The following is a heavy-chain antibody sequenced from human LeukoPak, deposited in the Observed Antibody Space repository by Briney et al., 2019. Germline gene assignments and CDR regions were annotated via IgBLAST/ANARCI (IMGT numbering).Heavy chain of an antibody. CDR2: ISPYNGNT. CDR3: ARAPYCTNGVCSFDY. CDR1: GYTFTSYG. Sequence: GASVKVSCKASGYTFTSYGISWVRQAPGQGLEWMGWISPYNGNTNYAQKLQGRVTMTPDTSTNTAYMDLRSLRSDDTAVYYCARAPYCTNGVCSFDYWGQGTLVTVSS. J-gene: IGHJ4*02. V-gene: IGHV1-18*01. D-gene: IGHD2-8*01.